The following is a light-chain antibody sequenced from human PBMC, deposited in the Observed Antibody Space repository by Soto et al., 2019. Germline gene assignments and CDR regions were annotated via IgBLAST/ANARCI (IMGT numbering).Light chain of an antibody. V-gene: IGKV3-20*01. J-gene: IGKJ1*01. Sequence: EIVLTQSPGTLSLSPGERATLSCRASQSVSSSYLGWYQQKPGQAPRLLIYGASSRATGIPDRFSGSGSGTEFTLTISSLQPEDFTVYSCLQYHNLWAFGQGTKVEI. CDR1: QSVSSSY. CDR3: LQYHNLWA. CDR2: GAS.